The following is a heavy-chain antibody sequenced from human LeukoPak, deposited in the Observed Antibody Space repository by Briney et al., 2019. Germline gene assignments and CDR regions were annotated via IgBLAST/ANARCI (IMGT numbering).Heavy chain of an antibody. D-gene: IGHD4-23*01. V-gene: IGHV1-69*13. Sequence: SVTVSCTASGGTFSSYAISWVRQAPGQGLEWMGGIIPIFGTANYAQKFQGRVTITADESTGTAYMELSSLRSEDTAVYYCAREAYGGRIDYWGQGTLVTVSS. CDR1: GGTFSSYA. CDR3: AREAYGGRIDY. CDR2: IIPIFGTA. J-gene: IGHJ4*02.